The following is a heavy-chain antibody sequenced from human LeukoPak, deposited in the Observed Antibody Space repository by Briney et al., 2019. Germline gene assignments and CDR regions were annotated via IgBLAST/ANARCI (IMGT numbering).Heavy chain of an antibody. CDR3: AELGITMIGGV. V-gene: IGHV3-9*01. CDR2: ITYNSGTI. J-gene: IGHJ6*04. Sequence: GRSLRLSCAASEFTFDDYGMHWVRQAPGKGLEWVSGITYNSGTIGYADSVKGRFTISRDNAKNSLHLQMNSLRAEDTAVYYCAELGITMIGGVWGKGTTVTISS. CDR1: EFTFDDYG. D-gene: IGHD3-10*02.